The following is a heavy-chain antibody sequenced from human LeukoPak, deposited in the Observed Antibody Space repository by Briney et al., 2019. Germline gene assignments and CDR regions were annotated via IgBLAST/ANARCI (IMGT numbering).Heavy chain of an antibody. D-gene: IGHD3-10*01. CDR3: ARAKGYTSSYSFDY. CDR1: GFTFNNYA. CDR2: IGISSGPL. J-gene: IGHJ4*02. Sequence: GGSLRLSCAASGFTFNNYAMNWVRQTPGGRLVWVSFIGISSGPLLYADSVKGRFTISRDNAEASVYLQMNRLRAEDTAVYYCARAKGYTSSYSFDYWGQGIMVTVSS. V-gene: IGHV3-48*04.